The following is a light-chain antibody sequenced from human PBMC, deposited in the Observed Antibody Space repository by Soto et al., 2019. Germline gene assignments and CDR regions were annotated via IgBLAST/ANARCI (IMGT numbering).Light chain of an antibody. CDR1: SSNIGAGYD. V-gene: IGLV1-40*01. CDR2: GNN. Sequence: QSVLTQPPSMSGAPGQRVTISCTGSSSNIGAGYDIHWYQQFPGRAPKLLIYGNNNRPSGVPDRFSGSKSGTSVSLAITGLQAEDEANYYCQSYDTSLSALVFGGGTKVTVL. CDR3: QSYDTSLSALV. J-gene: IGLJ2*01.